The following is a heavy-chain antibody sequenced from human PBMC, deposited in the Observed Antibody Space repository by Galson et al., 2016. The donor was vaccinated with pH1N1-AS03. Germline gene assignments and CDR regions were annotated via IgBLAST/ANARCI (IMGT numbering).Heavy chain of an antibody. D-gene: IGHD2/OR15-2a*01. J-gene: IGHJ5*02. CDR1: GFTFTNYW. CDR2: IYARDSDV. V-gene: IGHV5-51*01. Sequence: QSGAEVKKPGESLRISCRASGFTFTNYWIGWVRQLPGKGLEWMGIIYARDSDVRYNPSFQGQVTSPVDESIDTAYMQWSSLRASDTAMYFCARHGEPSTLSAWFDPWGQGTLVTVSS. CDR3: ARHGEPSTLSAWFDP.